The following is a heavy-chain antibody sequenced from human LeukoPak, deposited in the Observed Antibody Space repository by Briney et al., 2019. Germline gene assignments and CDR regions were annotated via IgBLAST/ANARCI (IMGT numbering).Heavy chain of an antibody. D-gene: IGHD3-22*01. CDR3: AKAEDYYDSSGYYFDY. Sequence: GGSLRLSCAASGFTFSSYAMSWVRQAPGKGLEWVSAISGSGGSAYYADSVKGRFTISRDNSKNTLYLQMNSLRAEDTAVYYCAKAEDYYDSSGYYFDYWGQGTLVTVSS. CDR2: ISGSGGSA. V-gene: IGHV3-23*01. CDR1: GFTFSSYA. J-gene: IGHJ4*02.